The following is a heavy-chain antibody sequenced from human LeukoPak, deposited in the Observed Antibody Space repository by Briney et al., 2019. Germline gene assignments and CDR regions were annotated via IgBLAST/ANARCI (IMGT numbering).Heavy chain of an antibody. J-gene: IGHJ5*02. V-gene: IGHV4-34*01. CDR1: GDSISSYY. CDR3: ARQLIGWFDP. CDR2: INHSGST. Sequence: SETLSLTCTVSGDSISSYYWSWLRQPPGKGLEWIGEINHSGSTNYNPSLKSRVTISVDTSKNQFSLKLSSVTAADTAVYYCARQLIGWFDPWGQGTLVTVSS. D-gene: IGHD3-16*01.